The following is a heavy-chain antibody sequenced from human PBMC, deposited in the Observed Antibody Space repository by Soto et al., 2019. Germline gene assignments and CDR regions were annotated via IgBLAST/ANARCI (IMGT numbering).Heavy chain of an antibody. CDR3: ARDSGSYSNYYYGMDV. CDR2: IYYSGST. V-gene: IGHV4-59*01. Sequence: PSETLSLTCTVSGGSISSYYWSWIRQPPGKGLEWIGYIYYSGSTNYNPSLKSRVTISVDTSKNQFSLKLSSVTAADTAVYYCARDSGSYSNYYYGMDVRGQGTTVTVSS. CDR1: GGSISSYY. D-gene: IGHD1-26*01. J-gene: IGHJ6*02.